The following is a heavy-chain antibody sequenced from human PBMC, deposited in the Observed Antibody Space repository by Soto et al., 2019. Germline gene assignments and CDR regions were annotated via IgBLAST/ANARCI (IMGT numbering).Heavy chain of an antibody. CDR2: ISGGGTTM. Sequence: GGSLRLSCAASGFRFSVHYMTWIRQAPGKGLEWVSKISGGGTTMYYADSVKGRFTVSRDNAKNPLYLQMNSLRAEDTAVYYCAGDPYYYGSAFWGQGALVTVSS. J-gene: IGHJ4*02. CDR1: GFRFSVHY. D-gene: IGHD3-10*01. V-gene: IGHV3-11*01. CDR3: AGDPYYYGSAF.